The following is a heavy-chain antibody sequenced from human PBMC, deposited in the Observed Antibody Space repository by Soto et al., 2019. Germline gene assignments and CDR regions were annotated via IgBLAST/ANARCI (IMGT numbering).Heavy chain of an antibody. J-gene: IGHJ5*02. D-gene: IGHD3-3*01. V-gene: IGHV3-23*01. CDR2: ISGSGGST. CDR3: AKTPVRRYYDFWRDRSELGWFDP. Sequence: GGSLRLSCAASGFTFSSYAMSWVRQAPGKGLEWVSAISGSGGSTYYADSVRGRFTISRDNSKNTLYLQMNSLRAEDTAVYYCAKTPVRRYYDFWRDRSELGWFDPWGQGXLVTVSS. CDR1: GFTFSSYA.